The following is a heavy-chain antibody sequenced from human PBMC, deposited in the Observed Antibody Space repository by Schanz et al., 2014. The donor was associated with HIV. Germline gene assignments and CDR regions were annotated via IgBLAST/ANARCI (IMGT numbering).Heavy chain of an antibody. CDR3: AKDQGYDFWSGYYNYYGMDV. D-gene: IGHD3-3*01. CDR2: LYSGGRK. Sequence: EVQLVESGGGLIQPGGSLRLTCVASGFTVSSNYMTWVRQAPGKGLEWVSVLYSGGRKYYADAVKGRFTISRDNSKNTLYLQMNSLRAEDTAVYYCAKDQGYDFWSGYYNYYGMDVWGQGTTVTVSS. J-gene: IGHJ6*02. CDR1: GFTVSSNY. V-gene: IGHV3-66*03.